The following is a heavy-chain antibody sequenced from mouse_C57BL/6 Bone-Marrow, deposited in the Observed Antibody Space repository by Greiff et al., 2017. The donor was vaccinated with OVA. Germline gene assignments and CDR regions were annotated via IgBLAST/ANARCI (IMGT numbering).Heavy chain of an antibody. J-gene: IGHJ3*01. CDR3: ARSRDYYGSGDFAY. Sequence: VKLMESGPELVKPGASVKISCKASGYSFTSYYIHWVKQRPGQGLEWIGWIYPGSGNTKYNEKFKGKATLTADTSSSTAYMQLSSLTSEDSAVYYCARSRDYYGSGDFAYWGQGTLVTVSA. CDR1: GYSFTSYY. CDR2: IYPGSGNT. D-gene: IGHD1-1*01. V-gene: IGHV1-66*01.